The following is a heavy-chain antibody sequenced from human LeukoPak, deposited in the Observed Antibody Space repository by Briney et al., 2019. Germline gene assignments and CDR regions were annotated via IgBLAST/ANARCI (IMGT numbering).Heavy chain of an antibody. J-gene: IGHJ4*02. CDR2: MTGGGDTT. CDR3: AKDMSRTWTLDQ. V-gene: IGHV3-23*01. Sequence: QPGGSLRLSCAASGFTFTSYALGWVRQAPGKGLEWVSSMTGGGDTTYYADFVKGRFTISRDKSKNTVYLQMNSLRAEDTAVYYCAKDMSRTWTLDQWGQGTLVTVSS. CDR1: GFTFTSYA. D-gene: IGHD6-13*01.